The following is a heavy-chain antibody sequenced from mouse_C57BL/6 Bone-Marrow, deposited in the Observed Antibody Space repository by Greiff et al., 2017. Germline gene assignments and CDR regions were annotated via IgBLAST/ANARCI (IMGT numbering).Heavy chain of an antibody. CDR1: GYTFTSYG. CDR3: AELDGNDSAWFAY. D-gene: IGHD2-2*01. Sequence: QVQLQQSGAELARPGASVKLSCKASGYTFTSYGISWVKQRTGQGLEWIGEIYPRSGNTNYNEKFKGKATLTADKSSSTAYMELRSLTSEDSAVYAGAELDGNDSAWFAYWGQGTLVTVSA. V-gene: IGHV1-81*01. CDR2: IYPRSGNT. J-gene: IGHJ3*01.